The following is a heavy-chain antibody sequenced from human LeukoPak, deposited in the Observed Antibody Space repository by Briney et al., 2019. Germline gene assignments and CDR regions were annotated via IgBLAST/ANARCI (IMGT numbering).Heavy chain of an antibody. CDR3: ARVWYSGSYPVDY. CDR2: ISYDGSNK. Sequence: GRSLRLSCAASGFTFSSYGMHWVRQAPGKGLEWVAVISYDGSNKYYADSVKGRFTISRDNSKNTLYLQMNSLRAEDTAVYYCARVWYSGSYPVDYWGQGTLITVSS. J-gene: IGHJ4*02. CDR1: GFTFSSYG. D-gene: IGHD1-26*01. V-gene: IGHV3-30*03.